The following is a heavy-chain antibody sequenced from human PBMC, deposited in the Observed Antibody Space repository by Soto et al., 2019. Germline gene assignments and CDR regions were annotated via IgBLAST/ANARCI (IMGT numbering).Heavy chain of an antibody. CDR2: TYYRSKWYN. J-gene: IGHJ4*02. CDR1: GDSVSSNSSA. Sequence: QVQLQQSGPGLVKPSQTLSLTCAISGDSVSSNSSAWNWIRQSPSRGLDWLGRTYYRSKWYNDYAEPLKSRITINPDTSKNQCSLQLSSVTPEDTAVYYCAEAAGYSSTWYVDYWGQGTLVTVSS. CDR3: AEAAGYSSTWYVDY. V-gene: IGHV6-1*01. D-gene: IGHD6-13*01.